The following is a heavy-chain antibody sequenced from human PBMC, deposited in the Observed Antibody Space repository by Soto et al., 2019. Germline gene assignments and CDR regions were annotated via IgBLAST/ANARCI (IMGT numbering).Heavy chain of an antibody. CDR2: ISGSGGST. CDR1: GFTFSSYA. D-gene: IGHD2-8*02. V-gene: IGHV3-23*01. CDR3: AKRSTARPAPNWFDP. J-gene: IGHJ5*02. Sequence: EVQLLESGGGLVQPGGSLRLSCAASGFTFSSYAMSWVRQAPGKGLEWVSAISGSGGSTYYADSVKGRFTISRENSKNTLYLQMNSLRAEDTAVYYCAKRSTARPAPNWFDPWGQGTLVTVSS.